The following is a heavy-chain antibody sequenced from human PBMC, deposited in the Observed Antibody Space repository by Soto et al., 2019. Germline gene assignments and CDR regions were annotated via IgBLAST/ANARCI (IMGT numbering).Heavy chain of an antibody. Sequence: ASVKVSCKASGYTFTSYAMHWVRQAPGQRLEWMGWINAGNGNTKYSQKFQGRVTITRDTSASTAYMELSSLRSEDTAVYYCARDYYDSSGYYYRTDWFDPWGQGTLVTVSS. CDR2: INAGNGNT. V-gene: IGHV1-3*01. CDR1: GYTFTSYA. D-gene: IGHD3-22*01. CDR3: ARDYYDSSGYYYRTDWFDP. J-gene: IGHJ5*02.